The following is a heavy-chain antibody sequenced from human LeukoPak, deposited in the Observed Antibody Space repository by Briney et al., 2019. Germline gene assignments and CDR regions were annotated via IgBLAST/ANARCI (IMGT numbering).Heavy chain of an antibody. CDR2: IFYTGST. CDR3: ARGNSGYDYAFDI. J-gene: IGHJ3*02. V-gene: IGHV4-59*01. CDR1: GGSISSYY. D-gene: IGHD5-12*01. Sequence: SETLSLTCTVSGGSISSYYWSWIRQPPGKGLEWVGYIFYTGSTNYNPSLKSRVTISLDTSKNQFSLRVSSVTSADTAVYYCARGNSGYDYAFDIWGQGTMVTVSS.